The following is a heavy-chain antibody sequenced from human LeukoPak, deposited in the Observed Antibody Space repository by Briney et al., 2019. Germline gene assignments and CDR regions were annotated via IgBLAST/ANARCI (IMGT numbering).Heavy chain of an antibody. CDR3: AKDLCSWSYSLDY. CDR1: GFTVSSNY. J-gene: IGHJ4*02. Sequence: GGSLRLSCAASGFTVSSNYMSWVRQAPGKGLEWVAVIYSGGSTYYADSVKGRFTISRDNSKNTLYLQMSSLRPEDTAVYYCAKDLCSWSYSLDYWRRGTLVSVSS. D-gene: IGHD1-26*01. CDR2: IYSGGST. V-gene: IGHV3-53*05.